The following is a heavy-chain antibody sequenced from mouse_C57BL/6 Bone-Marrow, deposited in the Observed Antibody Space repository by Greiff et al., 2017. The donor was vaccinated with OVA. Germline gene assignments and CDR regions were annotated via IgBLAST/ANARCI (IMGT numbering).Heavy chain of an antibody. J-gene: IGHJ2*01. Sequence: VQLKESGPGLVKPSQSLSLTCSVTGYSITSGYYWNWIRQFPGNKLEWMGYISYDGSNNYNPSLKTRISITRDTSKNQFFLKLNSVTTEDTATYYCARILNWCDYWGQGTTLTVSS. D-gene: IGHD4-1*02. CDR1: GYSITSGYY. CDR3: ARILNWCDY. V-gene: IGHV3-6*01. CDR2: ISYDGSN.